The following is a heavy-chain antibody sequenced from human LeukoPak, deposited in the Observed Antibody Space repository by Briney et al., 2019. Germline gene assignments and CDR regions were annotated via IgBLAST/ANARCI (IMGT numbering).Heavy chain of an antibody. CDR1: GGIFTSYA. J-gene: IGHJ4*03. V-gene: IGHV1-69*06. D-gene: IGHD5-18*01. CDR2: IIPIFGTA. CDR3: ARECGYSYGYRSYFDY. Sequence: ASVKVSCKASGGIFTSYAISWVRQAPGQGLEWMGGIIPIFGTANYAQKFQGRVTITADKSTSTAYMELSSLRSEDTAVYYCARECGYSYGYRSYFDYWGPGPWSPSPQ.